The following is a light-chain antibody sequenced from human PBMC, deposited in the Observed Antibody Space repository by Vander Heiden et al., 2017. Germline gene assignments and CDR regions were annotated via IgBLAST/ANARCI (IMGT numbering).Light chain of an antibody. CDR2: DAS. Sequence: EMVFTQSPATLSSSPGESATLSGRASQSVSSYLDWYKQKPGQAARLLNYDASNRATGIQARFSGSGSGTDFTLTISSLEPEDFAVYYCQQRSNWLWTFGQGTKVEIK. V-gene: IGKV3-11*01. CDR3: QQRSNWLWT. CDR1: QSVSSY. J-gene: IGKJ1*01.